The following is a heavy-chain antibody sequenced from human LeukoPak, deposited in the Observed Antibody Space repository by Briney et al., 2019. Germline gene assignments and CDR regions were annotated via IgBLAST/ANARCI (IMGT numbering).Heavy chain of an antibody. D-gene: IGHD2-21*02. J-gene: IGHJ3*02. V-gene: IGHV1-69*13. CDR3: ARGVSGIVVVTPDDAFDI. CDR2: IIPISGTA. CDR1: GGTFSSYA. Sequence: SVKVSCKASGGTFSSYAISWVRQAPGQGLEWMGGIIPISGTANYAQKFQGRVTITADESTSTAYMELSSLRSEDTAVYYCARGVSGIVVVTPDDAFDIWGQGTMVTVSS.